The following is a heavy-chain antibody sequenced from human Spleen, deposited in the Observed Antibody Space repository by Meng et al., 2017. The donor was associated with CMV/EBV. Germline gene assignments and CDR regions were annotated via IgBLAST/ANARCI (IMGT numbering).Heavy chain of an antibody. CDR3: AKAFSASWYREYYDD. CDR1: EFTFSSYA. J-gene: IGHJ4*01. Sequence: GESLKISFAASEFTFSSYAMSWVRQAPGRGLAWVSAITASCGSTYYADSVKARFTVSRDNSKNTLYLQMNSLRAEDTAGYYCAKAFSASWYREYYDDWGQGTLVTVSS. V-gene: IGHV3-23*01. CDR2: ITASCGST. D-gene: IGHD6-13*01.